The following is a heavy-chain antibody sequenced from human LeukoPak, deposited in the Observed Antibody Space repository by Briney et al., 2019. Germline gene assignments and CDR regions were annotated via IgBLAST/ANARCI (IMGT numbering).Heavy chain of an antibody. V-gene: IGHV3-11*04. D-gene: IGHD1-1*01. CDR1: GFTFTDYY. CDR3: ARVIGVPYMDV. J-gene: IGHJ6*03. Sequence: PGGSLGLSCAASGFTFTDYYMSWIRQAPGKGLEWVSYISNSGITIHYADSVKGRFTISRDNAKNSLYLQMNSLRAEDTAVYYCARVIGVPYMDVWGKGTTVTVSS. CDR2: ISNSGITI.